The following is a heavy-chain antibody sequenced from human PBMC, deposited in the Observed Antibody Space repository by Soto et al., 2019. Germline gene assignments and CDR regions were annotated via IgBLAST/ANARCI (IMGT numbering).Heavy chain of an antibody. V-gene: IGHV3-9*01. Sequence: EVQLVESGGGLVQPGRSLRLSCAASGFTFDDYAMHWVRQAPGKGLEWVSGISWNSGSIGYADSVKGRFTISRDNAKNSLYLQMNSLRAEDTALYYCAKECSYYYDSSSQPGCSNAFDIWGQGTMVTVSS. CDR2: ISWNSGSI. CDR1: GFTFDDYA. D-gene: IGHD3-22*01. CDR3: AKECSYYYDSSSQPGCSNAFDI. J-gene: IGHJ3*02.